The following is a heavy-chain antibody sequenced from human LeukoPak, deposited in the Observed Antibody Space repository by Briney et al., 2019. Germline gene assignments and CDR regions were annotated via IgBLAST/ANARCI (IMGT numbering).Heavy chain of an antibody. V-gene: IGHV4-59*01. CDR3: ARDPGDGLDY. D-gene: IGHD5-24*01. CDR1: GGSISSYY. CDR2: IYYSGST. J-gene: IGHJ4*02. Sequence: SETLSLTCTVSGGSISSYYWSWIRQPPGKGLEWIGYIYYSGSTNYNPPLKSRVTISVDTSKNQFSLKLSSVTAADTAVYYCARDPGDGLDYWGQGTLVTVSS.